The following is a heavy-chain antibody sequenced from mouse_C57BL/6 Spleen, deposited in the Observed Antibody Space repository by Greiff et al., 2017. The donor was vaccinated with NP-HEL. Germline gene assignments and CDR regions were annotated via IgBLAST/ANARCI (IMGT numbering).Heavy chain of an antibody. CDR2: INYDGSST. CDR3: ARGDYYDY. D-gene: IGHD1-1*01. Sequence: EVKLMESEGGLVQPGSSMKLSCTASGFTFSDYYMAWVRQVPEKGLEWVANINYDGSSTYYLDSLKSRFIISRDNEKNILYLQMSSLKSEDTATYYCARGDYYDYWGQGTTLTVSS. J-gene: IGHJ2*01. CDR1: GFTFSDYY. V-gene: IGHV5-16*01.